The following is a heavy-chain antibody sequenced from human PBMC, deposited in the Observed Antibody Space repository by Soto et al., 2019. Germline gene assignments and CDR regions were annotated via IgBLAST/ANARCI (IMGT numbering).Heavy chain of an antibody. J-gene: IGHJ5*02. CDR2: IYYSGST. CDR3: ARGEPVTYYYDSSGYHH. CDR1: GGSISSYY. V-gene: IGHV4-59*01. Sequence: PSETLSLTCTVSGGSISSYYWSWIRQPPGKGLEWIGYIYYSGSTNYNPSLKSRVTISVDTSKNQFSLKLSSVTAADTAVYYCARGEPVTYYYDSSGYHHWGQGTLVTVSS. D-gene: IGHD3-22*01.